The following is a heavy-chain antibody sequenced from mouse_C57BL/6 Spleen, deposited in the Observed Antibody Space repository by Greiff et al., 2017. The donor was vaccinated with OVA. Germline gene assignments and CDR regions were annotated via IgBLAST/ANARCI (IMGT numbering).Heavy chain of an antibody. Sequence: QVQLQQSGPELVKPGASVKISCKASGYAFSSSWMNWVKQRPGKGLEWIGRIYPGDGDTNYNGKFKGKATLTADKSSSTAYMQLSSLTSEDSAVYFCARYRDYYGSSVLFDYWGQGTTLTVSS. D-gene: IGHD1-1*01. CDR3: ARYRDYYGSSVLFDY. CDR1: GYAFSSSW. J-gene: IGHJ2*01. V-gene: IGHV1-82*01. CDR2: IYPGDGDT.